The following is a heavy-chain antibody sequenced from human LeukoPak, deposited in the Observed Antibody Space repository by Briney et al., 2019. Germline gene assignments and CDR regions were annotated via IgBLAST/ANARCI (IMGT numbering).Heavy chain of an antibody. D-gene: IGHD3-22*01. CDR1: GGSISSYY. CDR2: IYYSGST. V-gene: IGHV4-59*01. J-gene: IGHJ4*02. CDR3: ARADYYDSLHY. Sequence: HSETLSLTCPVSGGSISSYYWSWIRQPPGKGLEWIGYIYYSGSTNYNPSLKSRVTISVDTSKNQFSLKLSSVTAADTAVYYCARADYYDSLHYWGQGTLVTVSS.